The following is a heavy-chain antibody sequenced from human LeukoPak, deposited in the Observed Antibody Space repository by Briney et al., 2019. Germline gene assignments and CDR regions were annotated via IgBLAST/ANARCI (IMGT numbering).Heavy chain of an antibody. J-gene: IGHJ4*02. CDR2: ISSSSSYI. V-gene: IGHV3-21*04. CDR3: AKVATVTTITPFDY. Sequence: GGSLRLSRAASGFTFSSYSMNWVRQAPGKGLEWVSSISSSSSYIYYADSVKGRFTISRDNSKNTLYLQMNSLRAEDTAVYYCAKVATVTTITPFDYWGQGTLVTVSS. CDR1: GFTFSSYS. D-gene: IGHD4-4*01.